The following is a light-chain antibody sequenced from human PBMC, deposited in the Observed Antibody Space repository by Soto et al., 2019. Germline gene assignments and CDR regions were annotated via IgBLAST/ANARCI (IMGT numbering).Light chain of an antibody. CDR2: GAS. V-gene: IGKV3D-15*01. CDR3: QQYYNWPLT. J-gene: IGKJ1*01. CDR1: QSVSRF. Sequence: EIEMTQSPATLSVSPGERATLSCRASQSVSRFLAWYQQKPGQAPRLLIYGASSRATGIPDRFSGSGSGTEFTLTISSLRSEDFAVYFCQQYYNWPLTFGQGTKV.